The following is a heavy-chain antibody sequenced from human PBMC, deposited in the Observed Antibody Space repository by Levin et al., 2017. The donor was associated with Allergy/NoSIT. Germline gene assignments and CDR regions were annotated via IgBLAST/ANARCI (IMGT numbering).Heavy chain of an antibody. V-gene: IGHV3-23*01. CDR3: AKVDLRDFWSGYHPRHYYYYMDV. CDR2: ISGSGGST. D-gene: IGHD3-3*01. CDR1: GFTFSSYA. Sequence: GESLKISCAASGFTFSSYAMSWVRQAPGKGLEWVSAISGSGGSTYYADSVKGRFTISRDNSKNTLYLQMNSLRAEDTAVYYCAKVDLRDFWSGYHPRHYYYYMDVWGKGTTVTVSS. J-gene: IGHJ6*03.